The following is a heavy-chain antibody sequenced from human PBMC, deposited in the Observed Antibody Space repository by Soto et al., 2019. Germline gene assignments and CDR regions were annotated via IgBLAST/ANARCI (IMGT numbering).Heavy chain of an antibody. D-gene: IGHD3-22*01. J-gene: IGHJ4*02. CDR1: GFTFSSYG. CDR3: ARDRDYYDTSGYYYYFDH. CDR2: IWYDGSKK. V-gene: IGHV3-33*01. Sequence: GGSLRLSCTASGFTFSSYGMHWVRQAPGKGLEWVAVIWYDGSKKYYGDSVKGRFTISRDNSKNTVYLQMNSLRAEDTAVFYCARDRDYYDTSGYYYYFDHWGQGTLATVSS.